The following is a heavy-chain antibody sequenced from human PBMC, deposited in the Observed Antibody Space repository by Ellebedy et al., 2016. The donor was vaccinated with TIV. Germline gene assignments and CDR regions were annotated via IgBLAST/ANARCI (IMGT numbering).Heavy chain of an antibody. J-gene: IGHJ4*02. Sequence: GSLRLXXAVSVGSFSGYYWTWIRQPPGKGLEWIGEINHSGSTNYNPSVKSRVTISVDTSKNQFSLKLSSVTAADTAVYYCARSRPITIVGVLIDLDYWGQGTLVTVSS. D-gene: IGHD3-3*01. CDR3: ARSRPITIVGVLIDLDY. V-gene: IGHV4-34*01. CDR2: INHSGST. CDR1: VGSFSGYY.